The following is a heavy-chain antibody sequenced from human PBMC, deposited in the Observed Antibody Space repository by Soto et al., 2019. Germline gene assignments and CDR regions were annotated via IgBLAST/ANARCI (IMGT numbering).Heavy chain of an antibody. CDR2: IGASGGNT. D-gene: IGHD3-22*01. J-gene: IGHJ2*01. V-gene: IGHV3-23*01. CDR1: GFTFSNHA. Sequence: GGSLRLSCEASGFTFSNHAMTWVRQAPGMGLEWVSTIGASGGNTYYADSVKGRFTISRDNTKNTLYLQMNSLRAEDTAVYYCAKVAYYYDSSGYWKADPKDHWYFDLWGRGTLVTVSS. CDR3: AKVAYYYDSSGYWKADPKDHWYFDL.